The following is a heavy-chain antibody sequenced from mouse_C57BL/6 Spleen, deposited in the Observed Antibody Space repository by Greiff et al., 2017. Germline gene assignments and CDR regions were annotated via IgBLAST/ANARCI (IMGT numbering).Heavy chain of an antibody. Sequence: QVQLQQPGTELVKPGASVKLSCKASGYTFTSYWMHWVKQRPGQGLEWIGNINPSNGGTNYNEKFKSKATLTVDKSSSTAYMQLSSLTSADSAVDDCARGRDCDWCFDVWGTGTTVTVSS. CDR3: ARGRDCDWCFDV. J-gene: IGHJ1*03. CDR1: GYTFTSYW. CDR2: INPSNGGT. V-gene: IGHV1-53*01.